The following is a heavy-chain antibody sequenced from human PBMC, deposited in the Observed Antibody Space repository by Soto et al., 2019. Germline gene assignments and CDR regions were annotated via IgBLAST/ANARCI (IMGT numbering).Heavy chain of an antibody. CDR2: ISSSSSYI. Sequence: GGSLRLSCAASGFTFSSYSMNWVRQAPGKGLEWVSSISSSSSYIYYADSVKGRFTISRDNAKNSLYLQMNSLRAEDTAAYYCARVLWFGARAFDIWGQGTMVTVSS. V-gene: IGHV3-21*01. D-gene: IGHD3-10*01. CDR3: ARVLWFGARAFDI. J-gene: IGHJ3*02. CDR1: GFTFSSYS.